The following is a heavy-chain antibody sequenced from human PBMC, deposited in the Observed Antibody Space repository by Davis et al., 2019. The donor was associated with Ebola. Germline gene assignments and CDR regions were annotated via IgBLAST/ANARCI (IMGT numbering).Heavy chain of an antibody. CDR2: ISYDGSNK. D-gene: IGHD6-6*01. Sequence: GESLNISCAASGFTFSSYGMHWVRQAPGKVLEWVAVISYDGSNKYYADSVKGRFTISRDNSKNTLYLQMNSLRAEDTAVYYCAKPLYFIAARGAFDIWGQGTMVTVSS. J-gene: IGHJ3*02. CDR1: GFTFSSYG. V-gene: IGHV3-30*18. CDR3: AKPLYFIAARGAFDI.